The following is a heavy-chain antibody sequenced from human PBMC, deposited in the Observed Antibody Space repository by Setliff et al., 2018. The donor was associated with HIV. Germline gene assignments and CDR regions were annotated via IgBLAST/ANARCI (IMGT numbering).Heavy chain of an antibody. J-gene: IGHJ4*02. CDR1: GGSITSSNSY. CDR2: IYYNGHT. CDR3: ARLRQWLAFFDS. Sequence: SETLSLTCTVSGGSITSSNSYWGWIRQSPGKGLEWIGSIYYNGHTSYNPSLQSRVTISVDRSQNQFSLKLTSVTAADTAVYYCARLRQWLAFFDSWGQGTLVTVSS. D-gene: IGHD6-19*01. V-gene: IGHV4-39*01.